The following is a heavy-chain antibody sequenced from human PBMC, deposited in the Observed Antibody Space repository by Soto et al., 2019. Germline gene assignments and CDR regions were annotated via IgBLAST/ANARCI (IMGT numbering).Heavy chain of an antibody. CDR1: GFSFSSYW. CDR3: ARPNCSGGSCYDWFDP. J-gene: IGHJ5*02. D-gene: IGHD2-15*01. CDR2: INTDGSST. V-gene: IGHV3-74*01. Sequence: PGGSLRLSCADSGFSFSSYWMHCVRQGPGKGLVWVSRINTDGSSTNYADSVKGRFTISRDNAKNTVYLQMNSLRAEDTAVYYCARPNCSGGSCYDWFDPWGQGTLVTVSS.